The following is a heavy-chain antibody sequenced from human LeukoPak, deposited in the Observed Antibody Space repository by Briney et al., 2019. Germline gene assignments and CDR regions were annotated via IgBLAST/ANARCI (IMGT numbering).Heavy chain of an antibody. J-gene: IGHJ6*02. CDR1: GFTFSNAW. CDR2: ISYDGSNK. Sequence: GGSLRLSCAASGFTFSNAWMSWVRQAPGKGLEWVAVISYDGSNKFYADSVKGRFTISRDNSKNTLYLQMSSLRAYDTAVYYCARPLSNGYFHDSGGYYPYAMDVWGQGTTVTVSS. CDR3: ARPLSNGYFHDSGGYYPYAMDV. V-gene: IGHV3-30-3*01. D-gene: IGHD3-22*01.